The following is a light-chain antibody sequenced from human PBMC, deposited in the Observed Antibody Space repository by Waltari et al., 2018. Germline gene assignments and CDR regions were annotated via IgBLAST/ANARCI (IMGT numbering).Light chain of an antibody. CDR1: QSVSSSY. J-gene: IGKJ2*01. Sequence: ELVWPQSPGTPFLSQGARATVFCRASQSVSSSYLAWYQQKPGQAPRLLIYGASSRATGIPDRISGSGSGTDFTLTLSSLEPEDFAVYYCQQHGTSPFTFGQGTKVEIK. CDR3: QQHGTSPFT. V-gene: IGKV3-20*01. CDR2: GAS.